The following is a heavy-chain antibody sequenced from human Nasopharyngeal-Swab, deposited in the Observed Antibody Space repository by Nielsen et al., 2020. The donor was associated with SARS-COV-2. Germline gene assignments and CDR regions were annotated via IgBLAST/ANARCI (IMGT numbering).Heavy chain of an antibody. CDR3: AKDRSSSGWPEDGFDI. CDR1: GFTFSSYS. D-gene: IGHD6-19*01. J-gene: IGHJ3*02. Sequence: GESLKISCAASGFTFSSYSMNWVRQAPGKGLEWVSYISSSSTIYFADSVKGRFTISRDNSKNTLYLQMNSLRAEDTAVYYCAKDRSSSGWPEDGFDIWGQGTMVIVSS. V-gene: IGHV3-48*01. CDR2: ISSSSTI.